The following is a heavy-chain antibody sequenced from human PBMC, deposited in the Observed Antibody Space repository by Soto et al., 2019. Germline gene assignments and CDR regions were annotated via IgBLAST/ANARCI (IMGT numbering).Heavy chain of an antibody. CDR1: GGSISSSSYY. D-gene: IGHD6-19*01. J-gene: IGHJ6*02. V-gene: IGHV4-39*01. CDR3: ARSPLGSGWYSCMDV. Sequence: QLQLQESGPGLVKPSETLSLTCTVSGGSISSSSYYWGWIRQPPGKGLEWIGSIYYSGSTYYNPSLKSRVTISVDTSKNQFSLKLSSVTAADTAVYYCARSPLGSGWYSCMDVWGQGTTVTVSS. CDR2: IYYSGST.